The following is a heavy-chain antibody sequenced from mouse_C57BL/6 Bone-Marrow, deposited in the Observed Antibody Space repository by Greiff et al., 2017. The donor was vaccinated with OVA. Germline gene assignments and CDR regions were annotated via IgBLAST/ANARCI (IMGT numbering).Heavy chain of an antibody. J-gene: IGHJ1*03. CDR1: GYTFTSYW. D-gene: IGHD1-1*01. CDR2: IDPSDSYT. CDR3: VRLGLYYHWYFDV. Sequence: VQLQQPGAELVMPGASVKLSCKASGYTFTSYWMHWVKQRPGQGLEWIGEIDPSDSYTNYNQKFKGKSTLTVDKSSSTAYMQLSSLTSEDSAVYYCVRLGLYYHWYFDVWGTGTTVTVSA. V-gene: IGHV1-69*01.